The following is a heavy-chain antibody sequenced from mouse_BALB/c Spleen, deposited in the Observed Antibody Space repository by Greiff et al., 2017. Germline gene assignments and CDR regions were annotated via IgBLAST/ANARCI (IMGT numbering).Heavy chain of an antibody. D-gene: IGHD2-14*01. J-gene: IGHJ4*01. CDR3: AREGYGGYYAMDY. CDR1: GFTFSSFG. Sequence: EVQRVESGGGLVQPGGSRKLSCAASGFTFSSFGMHWVRQAPEKGLEWVAYISSGSSTIYYADTVKGRFTISRDNPKNTLFLQMTSLRSEDTAMYYCAREGYGGYYAMDYWGQGTSVTVSS. V-gene: IGHV5-17*02. CDR2: ISSGSSTI.